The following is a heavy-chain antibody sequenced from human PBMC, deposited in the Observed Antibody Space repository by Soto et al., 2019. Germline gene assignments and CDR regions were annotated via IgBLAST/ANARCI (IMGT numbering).Heavy chain of an antibody. J-gene: IGHJ5*02. CDR3: ARSRGLAGRPLDL. V-gene: IGHV3-9*01. CDR2: ITWNSGDI. CDR1: GFTFDDYA. Sequence: EVLLVESGGGLVQPGRSLRLSCAASGFTFDDYAMHWVRQAPGKGLEWVSGITWNSGDITYTGSVKGRFSISRDNAEHSLYLHMNSLRPEATAFYYCARSRGLAGRPLDLWGQGTLVTVSS. D-gene: IGHD6-6*01.